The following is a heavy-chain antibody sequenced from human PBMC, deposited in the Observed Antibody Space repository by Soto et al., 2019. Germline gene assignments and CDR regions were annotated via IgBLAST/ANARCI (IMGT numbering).Heavy chain of an antibody. D-gene: IGHD5-18*01. J-gene: IGHJ6*02. CDR2: ISYSGST. CDR1: GDSITSGHNY. CDR3: ARALIQLWPHYYYGMDV. Sequence: SETLSLTCTVSGDSITSGHNYWNWIRQPPGKGLEWIGYISYSGSTYYNPSLKSRVTISVDTSKNQFSLKVNSVTAADTAVYYCARALIQLWPHYYYGMDVWGQGTTVTVSS. V-gene: IGHV4-30-4*01.